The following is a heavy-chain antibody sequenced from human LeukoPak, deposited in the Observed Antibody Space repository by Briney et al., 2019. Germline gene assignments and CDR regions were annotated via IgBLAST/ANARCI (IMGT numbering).Heavy chain of an antibody. Sequence: PSETLSLTCTVSGGSLSSYYWRWIRQPPGKGLEWIGYIYYSGSTNYNPSLKSRVTISVDTSKNQFSLKLSSVTAADTAVYYCARDPLKDYFDYWGQGTLVTVSS. CDR2: IYYSGST. CDR3: ARDPLKDYFDY. J-gene: IGHJ4*02. V-gene: IGHV4-59*01. CDR1: GGSLSSYY.